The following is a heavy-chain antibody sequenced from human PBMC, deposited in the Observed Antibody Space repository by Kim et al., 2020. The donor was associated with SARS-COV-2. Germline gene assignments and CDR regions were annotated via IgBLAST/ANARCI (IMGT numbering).Heavy chain of an antibody. CDR1: GFTFTTYG. CDR2: INAGTGKT. J-gene: IGHJ6*02. V-gene: IGHV1-3*01. CDR3: ARMVRMGGLDV. Sequence: ASVKVSCKASGFTFTTYGLHWVRQAPGQRLEWIGWINAGTGKTKYLKRFQGRVTISENTSASTGYLHLSSLRSEDTAVYYCARMVRMGGLDVWGQGTTVTVSS. D-gene: IGHD3-10*01.